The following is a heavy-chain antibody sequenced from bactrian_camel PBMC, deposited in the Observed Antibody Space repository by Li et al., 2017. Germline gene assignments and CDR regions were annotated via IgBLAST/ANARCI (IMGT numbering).Heavy chain of an antibody. CDR3: AASGSCGPSRTVVHADEYRY. CDR2: ICTTGAT. D-gene: IGHD6*01. V-gene: IGHV3S60*01. Sequence: HVQLVESGGGSVQVGGSLRLSCAVSGYTLAYNCVGWFRQAPGKGRELVSRICTTGATTYVDSVKGRFTTSQDNAKNKGYLPMNNLKTEDTDVYYCAASGSCGPSRTVVHADEYRYWGQGTQVTVS. CDR1: GYTLAYNC. J-gene: IGHJ4*01.